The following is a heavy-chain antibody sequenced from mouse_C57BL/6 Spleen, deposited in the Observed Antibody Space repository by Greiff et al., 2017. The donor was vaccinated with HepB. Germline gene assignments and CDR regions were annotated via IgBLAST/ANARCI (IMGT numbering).Heavy chain of an antibody. D-gene: IGHD1-1*01. CDR1: GFTFTDYY. V-gene: IGHV7-3*01. J-gene: IGHJ1*03. CDR2: IRNKANGYTT. CDR3: ARLRELRHWYFDV. Sequence: EVMLVESGGGLVQPGGSLSLSCAASGFTFTDYYMSWVRQPPGKALEWLGFIRNKANGYTTEYSASVKGRFTISRDNSQSILYLQMNALRAEDSATYYCARLRELRHWYFDVWGTGTTVTVSS.